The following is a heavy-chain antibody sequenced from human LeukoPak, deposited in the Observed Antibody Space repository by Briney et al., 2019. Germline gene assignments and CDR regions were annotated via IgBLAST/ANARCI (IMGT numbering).Heavy chain of an antibody. V-gene: IGHV5-51*01. J-gene: IGHJ4*02. Sequence: GESLKISCKASGYTFTNYWIAWVRQMPGKGPEWMGRIYPGDSATRYSPSLQGQVTISADKSITTAYLQWSSLEASDTAIYYCSRHYYGSGNYYDSWGQGTLVTVSS. CDR3: SRHYYGSGNYYDS. D-gene: IGHD3-10*01. CDR1: GYTFTNYW. CDR2: IYPGDSAT.